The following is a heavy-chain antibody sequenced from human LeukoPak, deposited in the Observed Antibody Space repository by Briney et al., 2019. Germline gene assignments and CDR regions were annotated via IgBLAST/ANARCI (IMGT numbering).Heavy chain of an antibody. D-gene: IGHD5-24*01. J-gene: IGHJ6*03. V-gene: IGHV3-20*04. Sequence: PGGSLRLSCAASGFTFDDYGMSWVRQAPGKGLEWVSGINWNGGSTGYADSVKGRFTISRDNAKNSLYLQMNRLRAEDTALYYCARVRDGYYYYYYMDVWGKGTTVTVSS. CDR3: ARVRDGYYYYYYMDV. CDR1: GFTFDDYG. CDR2: INWNGGST.